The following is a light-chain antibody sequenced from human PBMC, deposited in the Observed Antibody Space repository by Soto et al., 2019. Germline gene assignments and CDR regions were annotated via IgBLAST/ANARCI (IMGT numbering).Light chain of an antibody. Sequence: QSVLTQPPSMSAAPGQKDTIACSGSSSNIGNNYVSWYQQLPGTAPKLLIYENNKRPSGIPDRFSGSKSGTSATLGITGLQTGDEADYYCGTWDSSLSAYVFGTGTKVTVL. J-gene: IGLJ1*01. CDR3: GTWDSSLSAYV. CDR2: ENN. V-gene: IGLV1-51*02. CDR1: SSNIGNNY.